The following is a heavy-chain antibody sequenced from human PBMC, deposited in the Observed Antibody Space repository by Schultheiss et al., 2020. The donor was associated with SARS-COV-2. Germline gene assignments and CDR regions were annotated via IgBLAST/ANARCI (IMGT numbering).Heavy chain of an antibody. D-gene: IGHD2-2*03. J-gene: IGHJ4*02. Sequence: GGSLRLSCAASGFTFSSYEMNWVRQAPGKGLEWVSYISSSGSTIYYADSVKGRFTISRDNAKNSLYLQMNSLRAEDTAVYYCARGGMDIVVVPAALDYWGQGTLVTVSS. CDR1: GFTFSSYE. CDR3: ARGGMDIVVVPAALDY. V-gene: IGHV3-48*03. CDR2: ISSSGSTI.